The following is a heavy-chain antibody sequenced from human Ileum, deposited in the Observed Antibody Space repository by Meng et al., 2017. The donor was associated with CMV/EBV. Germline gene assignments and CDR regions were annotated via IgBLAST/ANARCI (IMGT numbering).Heavy chain of an antibody. Sequence: EVQLVESGGGLVQPGGSLRLCCAVSGFTFRSYWMSWVRQAPGKGLEWVANINQDVSREVYVESVKGRFTISRDNAKNSLYLQMNGLRAEDTAVYYCARHYTSGWSIDYWGQGALVTVSS. CDR2: INQDVSRE. D-gene: IGHD6-19*01. CDR3: ARHYTSGWSIDY. J-gene: IGHJ4*02. V-gene: IGHV3-7*04. CDR1: GFTFRSYW.